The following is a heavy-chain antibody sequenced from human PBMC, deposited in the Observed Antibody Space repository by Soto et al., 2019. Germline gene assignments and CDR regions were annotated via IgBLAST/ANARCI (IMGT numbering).Heavy chain of an antibody. CDR3: ARGSPDSYPGSRIFDF. Sequence: PXVSLRLSVVASGITVGSRSRSGVRQAPGEGLEWVSTITDTGGDTKYADSVRGRFTMSRDNSKKTLYLQMNSLRVEDSALYYCARGSPDSYPGSRIFDFWGRGTLVTVSS. CDR1: GITVGSRS. J-gene: IGHJ4*02. CDR2: ITDTGGDT. D-gene: IGHD3-10*01. V-gene: IGHV3-23*01.